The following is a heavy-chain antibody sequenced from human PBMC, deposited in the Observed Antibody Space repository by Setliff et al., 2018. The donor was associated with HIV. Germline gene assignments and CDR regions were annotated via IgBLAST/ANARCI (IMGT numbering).Heavy chain of an antibody. D-gene: IGHD3-22*01. CDR3: AREPTYYYESSGPHDAFDI. CDR1: GGSISSGSYY. Sequence: ETLSLTCTVSGGSISSGSYYWSWIRQPPGKGLEWVSVIYTGGTTYYADSVKGRFTISRDNSKNTLYLQMNSLRAEDTAVYYCAREPTYYYESSGPHDAFDIWGQGTMVTVSS. CDR2: IYTGGTT. V-gene: IGHV3-53*01. J-gene: IGHJ3*02.